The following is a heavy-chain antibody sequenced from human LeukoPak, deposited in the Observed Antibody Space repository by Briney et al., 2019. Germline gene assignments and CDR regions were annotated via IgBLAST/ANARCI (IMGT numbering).Heavy chain of an antibody. Sequence: SETLSLTCAVSGYSISSGYYWGWLRQPPGKGLEWIGSIYHSGSTYCNPSLKSRVTISVDTSKNQFSLKLSSVAAADTAVYYCAREEDIVVVVAATGWFDPWGQGTLVTVSS. CDR2: IYHSGST. V-gene: IGHV4-38-2*02. CDR1: GYSISSGYY. D-gene: IGHD2-15*01. J-gene: IGHJ5*02. CDR3: AREEDIVVVVAATGWFDP.